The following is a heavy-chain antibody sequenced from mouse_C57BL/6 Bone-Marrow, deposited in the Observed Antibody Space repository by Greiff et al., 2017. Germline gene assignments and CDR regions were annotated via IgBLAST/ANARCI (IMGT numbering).Heavy chain of an antibody. V-gene: IGHV1-22*01. CDR3: ATYDYDGFAY. D-gene: IGHD2-4*01. CDR1: GYTFTDYN. Sequence: EVKLMESGPELVKPGASVKMSCKASGYTFTDYNMHWVKQSHGKSLEWIGYLNPNNGGTSYNQKFKGKATLTVNKSSSTAYMELRSLTSEDSAVYYCATYDYDGFAYWGQGTLVTVSA. J-gene: IGHJ3*01. CDR2: LNPNNGGT.